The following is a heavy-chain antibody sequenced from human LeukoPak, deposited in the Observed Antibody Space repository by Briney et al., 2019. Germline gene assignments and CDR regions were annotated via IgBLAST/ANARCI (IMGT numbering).Heavy chain of an antibody. CDR2: IWYDGSNK. J-gene: IGHJ4*02. CDR1: GFTFSSYG. V-gene: IGHV3-33*01. D-gene: IGHD5-18*01. Sequence: GGSLRLSCAASGFTFSSYGMHWVRQAPGKGLEWVAVIWYDGSNKYYADSVKGRFTISRDNSKNTLYLQMNSLRAEDTAVYYCARDIEPYGYGYAAFDYWGQGTLVTVSS. CDR3: ARDIEPYGYGYAAFDY.